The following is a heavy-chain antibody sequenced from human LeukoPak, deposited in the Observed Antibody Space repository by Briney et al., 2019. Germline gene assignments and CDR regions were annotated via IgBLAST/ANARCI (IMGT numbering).Heavy chain of an antibody. V-gene: IGHV3-15*01. CDR2: IKSKTDGGTT. J-gene: IGHJ4*02. D-gene: IGHD2-2*01. Sequence: GGSLRLSCAASGFTFSNAWMSWVRQAPGKGLEWVGRIKSKTDGGTTDYAAPVKGRYTISRDDSKNTLYLQMNSLKTEDTAVYYCTTDPNLGYCSSTSCPLQGYWGQGTLVTVSS. CDR3: TTDPNLGYCSSTSCPLQGY. CDR1: GFTFSNAW.